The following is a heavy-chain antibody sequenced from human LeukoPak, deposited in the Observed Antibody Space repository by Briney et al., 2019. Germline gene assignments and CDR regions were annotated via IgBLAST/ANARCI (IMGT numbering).Heavy chain of an antibody. D-gene: IGHD5-12*01. CDR1: GVSFSGYA. CDR3: ASGYYFGFDY. J-gene: IGHJ4*02. CDR2: IQYDRSQI. Sequence: PGGSLRLSCAASGVSFSGYAMDWVRQAPGKGLEWVAFIQYDRSQISYVDSVKGRFTISRDNSKNSLYLQMDSLRADDTALYYCASGYYFGFDYWGQGTLVTVSS. V-gene: IGHV3-30*02.